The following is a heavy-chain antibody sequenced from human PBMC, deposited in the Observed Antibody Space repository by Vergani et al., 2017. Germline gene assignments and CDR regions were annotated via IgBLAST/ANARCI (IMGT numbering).Heavy chain of an antibody. CDR2: IYYSGST. D-gene: IGHD5-18*01. J-gene: IGHJ3*02. CDR1: GGSISSYY. CDR3: ARQYSYGYAFDI. V-gene: IGHV4-59*08. Sequence: QVQLQESGPGLVKPSETLSLTCTVSGGSISSYYWSWIRQPPGKGLEWIGYIYYSGSTNDNPSLNSRVNTSVDTSKNQFSLKLSSVPAADTAVYCCARQYSYGYAFDIWGQGTMVTVSS.